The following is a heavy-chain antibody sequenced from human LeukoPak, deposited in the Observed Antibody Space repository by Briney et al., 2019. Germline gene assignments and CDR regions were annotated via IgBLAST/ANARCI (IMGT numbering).Heavy chain of an antibody. J-gene: IGHJ4*02. CDR3: ATYYYDSSGYYYKY. CDR1: GGSISSYY. Sequence: SETLSLTCTVSGGSISSYYWSWLRHPPGKGLEWIGHIYYSGSTNYNPSLKSRVTISVDTSKNQFSLKLSSVTAADTAVYYCATYYYDSSGYYYKYWGQGTLVTVSS. CDR2: IYYSGST. V-gene: IGHV4-59*01. D-gene: IGHD3-22*01.